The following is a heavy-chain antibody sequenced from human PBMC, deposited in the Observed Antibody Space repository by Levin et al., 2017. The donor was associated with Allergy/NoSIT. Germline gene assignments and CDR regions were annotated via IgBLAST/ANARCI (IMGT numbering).Heavy chain of an antibody. D-gene: IGHD3-3*02. CDR3: ARGMLISSYYGMDV. CDR2: IYYSGST. V-gene: IGHV4-59*01. Sequence: PSETLSLTCTASGGSISSYYWSWIRQPPGKGLEWIGYIYYSGSTNYNPSLKSRVTISVDTSKNQFSLKLSSVTAADTAVYYCARGMLISSYYGMDVWGQGTTVTVSS. J-gene: IGHJ6*02. CDR1: GGSISSYY.